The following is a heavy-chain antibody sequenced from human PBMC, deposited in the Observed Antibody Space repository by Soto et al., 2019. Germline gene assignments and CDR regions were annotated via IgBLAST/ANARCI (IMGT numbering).Heavy chain of an antibody. CDR1: GGSFSGYY. V-gene: IGHV4-34*01. J-gene: IGHJ3*02. CDR3: ARVSLIHLRDCSRTSCYSAAFDI. Sequence: PSETLSLTCAVYGGSFSGYYWSWIRQPPGKGLEWIGEINHSGSTNYNPPLKSRVTISVDTSKNQFSLKLTSVTAADTAVYYCARVSLIHLRDCSRTSCYSAAFDIWGQGTMVTVSS. D-gene: IGHD2-2*01. CDR2: INHSGST.